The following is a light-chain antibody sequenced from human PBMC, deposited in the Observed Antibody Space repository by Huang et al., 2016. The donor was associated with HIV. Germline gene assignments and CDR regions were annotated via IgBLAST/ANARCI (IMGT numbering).Light chain of an antibody. V-gene: IGKV1-33*01. J-gene: IGKJ4*01. CDR2: DAA. CDR1: QDIRNY. Sequence: DIQLTQSPSSLSASVGDRVTITCQASQDIRNYLNWYQQKPGKAPKPLIYDAAILQTGVPSRFSGSGSGTDFTFTISSLQLEDVGTYYCQHYDSVPPLTFGGGTKVEIK. CDR3: QHYDSVPPLT.